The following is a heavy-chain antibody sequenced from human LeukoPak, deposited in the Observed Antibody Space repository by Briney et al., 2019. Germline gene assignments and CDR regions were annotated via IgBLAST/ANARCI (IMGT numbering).Heavy chain of an antibody. CDR1: GYTFTNYA. CDR3: ARSQKKYYYDSSGYLDAFDI. Sequence: ASVKVSCKTSGYTFTNYAMHWVCQAPGQRLEWMGWINTADGNTKYSQKFQGRVTITKDTSASTASMELSSLRSEDTAVYYCARSQKKYYYDSSGYLDAFDIWGQGTMVTVSS. J-gene: IGHJ3*02. D-gene: IGHD3-22*01. CDR2: INTADGNT. V-gene: IGHV1-3*04.